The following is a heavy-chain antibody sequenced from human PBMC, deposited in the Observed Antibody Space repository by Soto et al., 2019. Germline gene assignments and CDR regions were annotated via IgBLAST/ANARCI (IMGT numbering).Heavy chain of an antibody. D-gene: IGHD5-12*01. CDR3: ARDLLKQMATIRNSYYYYGMDV. Sequence: SVKVSCEASGGTFSSYAISWVREAPGQGLEWMGGIIPIFGTANYAQKFQGRVTITADESTSTAYMELSSLRSEDTAVYYCARDLLKQMATIRNSYYYYGMDVWGQGTTVTVSS. J-gene: IGHJ6*02. CDR2: IIPIFGTA. CDR1: GGTFSSYA. V-gene: IGHV1-69*01.